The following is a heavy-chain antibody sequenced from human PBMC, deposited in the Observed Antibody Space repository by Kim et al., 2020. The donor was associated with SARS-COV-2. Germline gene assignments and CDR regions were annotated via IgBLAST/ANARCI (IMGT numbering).Heavy chain of an antibody. Sequence: GGSLRLSCAASGFTFSSYSMNWVRQAPGKGLEWVSSISSSSSYIYYADSVKGRFTISRDNAKNSLYLQMNSLRAEDTAVYYCARDWGRLGELGVDIWGQGTMVTVSS. V-gene: IGHV3-21*01. J-gene: IGHJ3*02. CDR2: ISSSSSYI. CDR1: GFTFSSYS. CDR3: ARDWGRLGELGVDI. D-gene: IGHD3-16*01.